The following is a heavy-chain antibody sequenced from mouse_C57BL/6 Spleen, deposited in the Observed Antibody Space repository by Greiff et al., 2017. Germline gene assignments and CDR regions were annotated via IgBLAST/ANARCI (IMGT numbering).Heavy chain of an antibody. D-gene: IGHD2-5*01. Sequence: VQLQQSGAELVKPGASVKLSCKASGYTFTEYTIHWVKQRSGQGLGWIGWVYPGSGSIKYNEKFKDKATLTADKSSSTVYMELSRLTSEDSAVYFCARHEDGAYYSNYGGAWFAYWGQGTLVTVSA. V-gene: IGHV1-62-2*01. CDR2: VYPGSGSI. CDR3: ARHEDGAYYSNYGGAWFAY. CDR1: GYTFTEYT. J-gene: IGHJ3*01.